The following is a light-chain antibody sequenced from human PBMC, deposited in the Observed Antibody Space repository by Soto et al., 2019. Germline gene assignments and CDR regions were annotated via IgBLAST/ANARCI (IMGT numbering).Light chain of an antibody. CDR2: GAS. J-gene: IGKJ3*01. CDR3: QQYGSSPFT. V-gene: IGKV3-20*01. CDR1: QSVSSNY. Sequence: EIVLTQSPGTLALSPGERATLSCRASQSVSSNYLTWYQQKRGQAPRLLIHGASSTATGIPDRFSGSGSGTDFTLTISRLVPEDFAVYYCQQYGSSPFTFGPGTKVGIK.